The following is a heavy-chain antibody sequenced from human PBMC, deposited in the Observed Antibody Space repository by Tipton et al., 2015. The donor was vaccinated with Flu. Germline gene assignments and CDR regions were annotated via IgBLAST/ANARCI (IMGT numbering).Heavy chain of an antibody. CDR2: IFHSGST. CDR1: GDSMTSSRCY. Sequence: TLSLTCSASGDSMTSSRCYWGWIRQPPGKGLEWIGSIFHSGSTYYNPSLKSRVTISVDTSKNQFSLKLISVTAADTAVYYCARVSPGVESWFDPWGQGTLVTVSS. V-gene: IGHV4-39*07. D-gene: IGHD3-3*01. CDR3: ARVSPGVESWFDP. J-gene: IGHJ5*02.